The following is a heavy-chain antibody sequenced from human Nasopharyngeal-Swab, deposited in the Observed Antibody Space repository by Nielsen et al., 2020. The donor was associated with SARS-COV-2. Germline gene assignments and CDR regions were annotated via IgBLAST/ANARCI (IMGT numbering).Heavy chain of an antibody. J-gene: IGHJ3*02. D-gene: IGHD6-13*01. Sequence: ASVKVSCKASGYTFTSYAMNWVRHAPGQGLEWMGWINTNTGNPTYAQGFTGRFVFSLDTSVSTAYLQISSLKAEDTAVYYCARDRSWYLEDAFDIWGQGTMVTVSS. V-gene: IGHV7-4-1*02. CDR1: GYTFTSYA. CDR3: ARDRSWYLEDAFDI. CDR2: INTNTGNP.